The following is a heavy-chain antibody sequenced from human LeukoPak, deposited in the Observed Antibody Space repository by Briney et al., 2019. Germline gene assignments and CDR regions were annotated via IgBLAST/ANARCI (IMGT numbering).Heavy chain of an antibody. V-gene: IGHV3-21*01. CDR3: ARDGCSGGSCYVMPVDV. J-gene: IGHJ6*04. CDR1: GFTFSTYI. D-gene: IGHD2-15*01. CDR2: IGTSTSYI. Sequence: PGGSLRLSCAASGFTFSTYIMNWVRQTPGKGLEWVSSIGTSTSYIYYADSVKGRFTISRDNAKNSLYLQMNSLRAEDTAVYYCARDGCSGGSCYVMPVDVWGKGTTVTVSS.